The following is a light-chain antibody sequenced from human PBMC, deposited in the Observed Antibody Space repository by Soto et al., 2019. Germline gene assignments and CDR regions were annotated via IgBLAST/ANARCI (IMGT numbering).Light chain of an antibody. CDR1: HSVSSY. J-gene: IGKJ4*01. Sequence: EIVMTQSPATLSVSPGERTTLSCRASHSVSSYLAGYQQKAGQAPRLLIYGASSRATGIPERFSGSGSGTDFTLTISRLEPEDFAVYYCQQYGSSPLTFGGGTKVDIK. CDR3: QQYGSSPLT. V-gene: IGKV3-20*01. CDR2: GAS.